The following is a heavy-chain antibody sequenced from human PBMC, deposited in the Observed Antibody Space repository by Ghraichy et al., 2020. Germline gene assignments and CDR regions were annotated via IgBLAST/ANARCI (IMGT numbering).Heavy chain of an antibody. J-gene: IGHJ4*02. D-gene: IGHD4-17*01. CDR2: INHDSSHT. CDR3: ARDEDGDYAFDS. CDR1: GFTFSAYY. V-gene: IGHV3-11*06. Sequence: GESLNISCTASGFTFSAYYMSWVRQAPGKGLEWISYINHDSSHTEIADSVKGRFTISRDNAKNSLYLQMNSLRAEDTAVYYCARDEDGDYAFDSWGQGTLVIVSS.